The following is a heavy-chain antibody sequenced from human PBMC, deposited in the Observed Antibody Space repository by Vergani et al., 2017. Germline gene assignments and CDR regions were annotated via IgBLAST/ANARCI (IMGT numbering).Heavy chain of an antibody. CDR2: ISSSSSYI. CDR3: ARDRTYYDYVWGSYRPADNWFDP. CDR1: GFTFSSYS. J-gene: IGHJ5*02. V-gene: IGHV3-21*01. D-gene: IGHD3-16*02. Sequence: EVQLVESGGGLVKPGGSLRLSCAASGFTFSSYSMNWVRQAPGKGLEWVSSISSSSSYIYYADSVKGRFTISRDNAKNSLYLQMNSLRAEDTAVYYCARDRTYYDYVWGSYRPADNWFDPWGQGTLVTVSS.